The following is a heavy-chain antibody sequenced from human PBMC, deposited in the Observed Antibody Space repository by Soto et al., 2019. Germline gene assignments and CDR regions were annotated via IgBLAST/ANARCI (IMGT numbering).Heavy chain of an antibody. CDR2: IGTAGDT. D-gene: IGHD6-13*01. CDR3: ARGVLHSLVRYYYYGMDV. CDR1: GFTFSSYD. Sequence: EVQLVESGGGLVQPGGSLRLSCAASGFTFSSYDMHWVRQATGKGLEWVSAIGTAGDTYYPGSVKGRFTISRENAKNSLYLQMNSLRAEDTAVYYCARGVLHSLVRYYYYGMDVWGQGTTVTVSS. V-gene: IGHV3-13*01. J-gene: IGHJ6*02.